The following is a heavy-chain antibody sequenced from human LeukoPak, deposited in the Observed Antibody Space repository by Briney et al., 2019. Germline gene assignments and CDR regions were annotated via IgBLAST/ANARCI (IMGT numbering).Heavy chain of an antibody. CDR2: TYYRSKWYN. Sequence: SQTLSLTCAISGDSVSNNSAAWNWIRQSPSRGLEWLGRTYYRSKWYNDYAVSVKSRITINPDTSKNQCSLQLNSVTPDDTAVYYCARDSSSSWEPVFDYWGQGTLDTVSS. D-gene: IGHD6-13*01. J-gene: IGHJ4*02. CDR1: GDSVSNNSAA. V-gene: IGHV6-1*01. CDR3: ARDSSSSWEPVFDY.